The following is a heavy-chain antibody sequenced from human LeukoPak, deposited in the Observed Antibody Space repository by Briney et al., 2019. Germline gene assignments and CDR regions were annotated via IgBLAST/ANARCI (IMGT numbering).Heavy chain of an antibody. J-gene: IGHJ4*02. D-gene: IGHD3-22*01. V-gene: IGHV3-74*01. Sequence: QAGGSLRLSCAASGFTFSSYWMHWVRQAPGKGLVWVSRINTDGSSTSYADSVKGRFTISRDNAKNTLYLQMNSLRAEDTAVYYCAREGDSSGYYYVDYWGQGTLVTVSS. CDR3: AREGDSSGYYYVDY. CDR1: GFTFSSYW. CDR2: INTDGSST.